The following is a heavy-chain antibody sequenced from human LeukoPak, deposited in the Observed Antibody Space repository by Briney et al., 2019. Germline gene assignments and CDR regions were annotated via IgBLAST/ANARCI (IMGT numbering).Heavy chain of an antibody. CDR3: ARSEWELLTLDY. Sequence: SETLSLTCTVSGGSISSYYWSWIRPPPGKGLEWIGYIYYSGSTNYNHSLKSRVTISVDTSKNQFSLKLSSVTAADTAVYYCARSEWELLTLDYWGQGTLVTVSS. CDR1: GGSISSYY. CDR2: IYYSGST. J-gene: IGHJ4*02. V-gene: IGHV4-59*08. D-gene: IGHD1-26*01.